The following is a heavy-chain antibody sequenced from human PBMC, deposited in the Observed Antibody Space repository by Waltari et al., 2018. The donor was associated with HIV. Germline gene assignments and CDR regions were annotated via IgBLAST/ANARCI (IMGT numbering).Heavy chain of an antibody. Sequence: QLQLQESGPGLVKPSETLSLTCTVSGGSISSSSYYWGWIRQPPGKGLEWIGSIYYSGSTYYNPSLKSRVTISVDTSKNQFSLKLSSVTAADTAVYYCASPYCSSTSCPGLHEYYYYGMDVWGQGTTVTVSS. CDR2: IYYSGST. J-gene: IGHJ6*02. CDR1: GGSISSSSYY. V-gene: IGHV4-39*01. D-gene: IGHD2-2*01. CDR3: ASPYCSSTSCPGLHEYYYYGMDV.